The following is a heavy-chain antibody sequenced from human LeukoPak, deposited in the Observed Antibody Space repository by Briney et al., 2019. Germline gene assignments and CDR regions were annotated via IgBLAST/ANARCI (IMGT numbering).Heavy chain of an antibody. CDR3: ARYCGAASCYSGIDY. CDR1: GFTFGSYV. Sequence: GGSLRLSCAASGFTFGSYVMSWVRQAPGKGPEWVSAISGDGGTYYADSVKGRFTISRDNSKNTLYLQMNSLGGEDTALYYCARYCGAASCYSGIDYWGQGTLVTVAS. V-gene: IGHV3-23*01. J-gene: IGHJ4*02. D-gene: IGHD2-15*01. CDR2: ISGDGGT.